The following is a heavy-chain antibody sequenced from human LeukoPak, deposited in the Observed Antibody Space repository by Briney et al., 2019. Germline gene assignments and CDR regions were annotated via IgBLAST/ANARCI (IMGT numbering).Heavy chain of an antibody. CDR2: MHTSEST. Sequence: SETLSLTCTVSGGSIRSYYWSWIRQPAGKGLQWIGRMHTSESTNYNPSLKSRVTISVDTSKNQFSLKPSSVTAADTAVYYCARIYDSSGDDAFDIWGQGTMVTVSS. CDR3: ARIYDSSGDDAFDI. V-gene: IGHV4-4*07. J-gene: IGHJ3*02. D-gene: IGHD3-22*01. CDR1: GGSIRSYY.